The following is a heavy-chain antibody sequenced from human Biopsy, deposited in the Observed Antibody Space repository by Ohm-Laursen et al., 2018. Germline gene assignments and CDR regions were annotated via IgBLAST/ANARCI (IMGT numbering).Heavy chain of an antibody. CDR3: GNEVYGRDY. J-gene: IGHJ4*02. V-gene: IGHV4-34*08. D-gene: IGHD4-17*01. Sequence: TLSLTCVVFGGTFSDYRWAWIRQPPGKGLEWIGQINQSGSTNYNPSLKSRVTILAGASKYEFSLRLTSVTAADTAVYFCGNEVYGRDYWGLGARVTVSS. CDR2: INQSGST. CDR1: GGTFSDYR.